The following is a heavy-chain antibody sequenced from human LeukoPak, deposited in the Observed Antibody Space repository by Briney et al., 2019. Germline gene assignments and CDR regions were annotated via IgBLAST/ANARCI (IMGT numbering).Heavy chain of an antibody. CDR1: GFTFSNYY. CDR2: ISSSGSTI. D-gene: IGHD5-18*01. V-gene: IGHV3-11*01. Sequence: GGSLRLSCAASGFTFSNYYMSWIRQAPGKGLEGVSYISSSGSTIYYADSVKGRFTISSDNAKNSLYLKMNSLRAEDTAVYYCARGGYSHPHDYWGQGTLVTVSS. J-gene: IGHJ4*02. CDR3: ARGGYSHPHDY.